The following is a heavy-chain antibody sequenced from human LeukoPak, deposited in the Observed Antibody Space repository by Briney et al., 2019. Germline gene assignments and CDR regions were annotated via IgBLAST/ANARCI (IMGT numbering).Heavy chain of an antibody. CDR3: ARATLEWLLGVPYYYYCMDV. V-gene: IGHV4-61*02. CDR1: GGSISSGSYY. Sequence: PSETLSLTCTVSGGSISSGSYYWSWVRQPAGKGLEWIGRIYTSGSTNYNPSLKSRVTISVEKSKNQFSLKLSSVTAADTAVYYYARATLEWLLGVPYYYYCMDVWGKGTTVTVSS. CDR2: IYTSGST. D-gene: IGHD3-3*01. J-gene: IGHJ6*03.